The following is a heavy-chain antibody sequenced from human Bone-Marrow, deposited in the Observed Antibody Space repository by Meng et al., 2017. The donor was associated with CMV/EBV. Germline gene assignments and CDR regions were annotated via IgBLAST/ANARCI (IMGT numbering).Heavy chain of an antibody. CDR2: ISSDGSVT. Sequence: GGSLRLSCAASGFIFNSYWMHWVRQAPGKGLVCVSRISSDGSVTSYADSVKGRFTISRDNAKNTLYLQMNSLRAEDTAVYYCARVRDYGMDVWGQGTTVTVSS. J-gene: IGHJ6*02. D-gene: IGHD3-10*01. V-gene: IGHV3-74*01. CDR1: GFIFNSYW. CDR3: ARVRDYGMDV.